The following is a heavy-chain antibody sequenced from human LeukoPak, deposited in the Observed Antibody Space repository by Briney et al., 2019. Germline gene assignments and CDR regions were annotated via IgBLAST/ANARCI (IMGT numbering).Heavy chain of an antibody. CDR2: IYTSGST. D-gene: IGHD2-2*01. Sequence: SETLSLTCTVSGGSISTHYWSWIRQSAGKGLEWIGRIYTSGSTDYNPSLKSRVTMSVDTSKNQLSLKLSSVTAADTAVYYCASRRCSTTCPEDYWGQGTLVTVSS. CDR1: GGSISTHY. V-gene: IGHV4-4*07. CDR3: ASRRCSTTCPEDY. J-gene: IGHJ4*02.